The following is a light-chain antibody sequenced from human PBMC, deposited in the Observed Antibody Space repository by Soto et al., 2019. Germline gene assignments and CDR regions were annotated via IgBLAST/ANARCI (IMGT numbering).Light chain of an antibody. CDR1: QSISLY. Sequence: DIQMTESPSSLSASVGDSVTITCRASQSISLYLNWYQHKPGKAPKLLIYSASSLQSGVPARFSGRGSGTELSLTISSLQSEDCATYYCQESYSTLFTFALGTKLEIK. CDR2: SAS. V-gene: IGKV1-39*01. CDR3: QESYSTLFT. J-gene: IGKJ2*01.